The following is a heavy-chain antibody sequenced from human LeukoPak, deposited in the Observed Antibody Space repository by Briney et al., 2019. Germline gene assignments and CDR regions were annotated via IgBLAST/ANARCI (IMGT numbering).Heavy chain of an antibody. Sequence: GGSLRLSCAASGFTFSSYAMSWVRQAPGKWLEWVSAISGSGGSTYYADSVKGRFTISRDNSKNTLYLQMNSLKAEDTAVYYCANSQSSSSGFDYWGQGTLVTVSS. CDR3: ANSQSSSSGFDY. D-gene: IGHD6-19*01. V-gene: IGHV3-23*01. CDR1: GFTFSSYA. J-gene: IGHJ4*02. CDR2: ISGSGGST.